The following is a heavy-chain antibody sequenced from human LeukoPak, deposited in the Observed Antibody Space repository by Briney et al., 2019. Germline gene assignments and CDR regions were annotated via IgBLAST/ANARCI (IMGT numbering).Heavy chain of an antibody. J-gene: IGHJ5*02. CDR1: GGSISSSGYY. D-gene: IGHD1-26*01. CDR2: IYYSGST. Sequence: SETLSLTCTVSGGSISSSGYYWGWIRQPPGKGLEWTASIYYSGSTYYNPSLKSRVTISVDTSKNQLSLKLSSLTAADTAVYYCARHEYSGIYYGLSWFDPWGQGTLVTVSS. V-gene: IGHV4-39*01. CDR3: ARHEYSGIYYGLSWFDP.